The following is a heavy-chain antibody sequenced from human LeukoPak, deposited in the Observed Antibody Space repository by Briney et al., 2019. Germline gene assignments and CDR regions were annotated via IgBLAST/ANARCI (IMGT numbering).Heavy chain of an antibody. CDR2: ISAYNCNT. D-gene: IGHD3-3*01. J-gene: IGHJ4*02. CDR1: GYTFTSYG. CDR3: ARDWSGYRQNNNDY. V-gene: IGHV1-18*01. Sequence: ASVKVSCKASGYTFTSYGISWVRQAPGQGLEWMGWISAYNCNTNYAQKLQGRATMTTYTSTSTAYMELRSLRSDDTAVYYCARDWSGYRQNNNDYWGQGTPVTVSS.